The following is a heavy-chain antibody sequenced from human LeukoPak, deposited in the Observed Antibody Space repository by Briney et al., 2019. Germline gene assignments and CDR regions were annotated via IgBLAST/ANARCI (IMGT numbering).Heavy chain of an antibody. V-gene: IGHV3-23*01. CDR1: GFTISTYA. Sequence: GGSLRLSCAASGFTISTYAMSWVRQAPGKGLEWVSGISGSGESTYYADSVKGRFTISRDNSKNTLYLQMNSLRAEDTAVYYCAKGRDGYTAFDYWGQGTLATVSS. CDR2: ISGSGEST. J-gene: IGHJ4*02. CDR3: AKGRDGYTAFDY. D-gene: IGHD5-24*01.